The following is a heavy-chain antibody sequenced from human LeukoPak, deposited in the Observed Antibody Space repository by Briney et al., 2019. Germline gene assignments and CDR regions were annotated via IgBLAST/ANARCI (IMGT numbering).Heavy chain of an antibody. CDR1: GGTFSSYA. V-gene: IGHV1-46*01. CDR3: ARDLITMVLSHKGSWFDP. CDR2: INPSGGST. Sequence: ASVKVSCKASGGTFSSYAISWVRQAPGQGLEWMGIINPSGGSTSYAQKFQGRVTMTRDTSTSTVYMELSSLRSEDTAVCYCARDLITMVLSHKGSWFDPWGQGTLVTVSS. J-gene: IGHJ5*02. D-gene: IGHD3-10*01.